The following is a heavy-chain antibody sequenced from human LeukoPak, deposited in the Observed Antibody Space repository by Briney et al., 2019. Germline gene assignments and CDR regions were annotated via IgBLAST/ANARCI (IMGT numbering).Heavy chain of an antibody. D-gene: IGHD3-3*01. V-gene: IGHV3-72*01. J-gene: IGHJ5*02. Sequence: PGGSLRLSCAASGFTFSDHNMNWVRQAPGKGLEWLGRIRNKANSYIIEDAASVRGRFTISRDDSKNSLFLQMNSLRAEDTAVYYCARDAGWRLDPWGQGTLVSVSS. CDR1: GFTFSDHN. CDR2: IRNKANSYII. CDR3: ARDAGWRLDP.